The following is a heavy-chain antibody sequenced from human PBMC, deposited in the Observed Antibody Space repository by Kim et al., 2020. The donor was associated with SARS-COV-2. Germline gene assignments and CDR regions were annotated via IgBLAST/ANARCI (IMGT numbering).Heavy chain of an antibody. Sequence: SSSRYKNYADSVKGRFTISRDNAKNSLYLQMNSLRAEDTAVYYCARGLDYWGQGTLVTVSS. CDR3: ARGLDY. V-gene: IGHV3-11*05. CDR2: SSSRYK. J-gene: IGHJ4*02.